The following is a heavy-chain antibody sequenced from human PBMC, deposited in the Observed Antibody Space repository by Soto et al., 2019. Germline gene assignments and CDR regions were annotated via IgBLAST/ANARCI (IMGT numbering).Heavy chain of an antibody. CDR3: EKSVVLPWTGETTEREFDY. J-gene: IGHJ4*02. D-gene: IGHD3-10*01. Sequence: QVQLVESGGGVAQPGRSLRLSCAVSGFTFSSCAMHWVRQAPGRGWEWVAVISYEGNNKYYADSVKGRFTISRDNSKNTLYLQIDSERAEETAVDYCEKSVVLPWTGETTEREFDYWGQGTLVNVSS. CDR2: ISYEGNNK. V-gene: IGHV3-30*18. CDR1: GFTFSSCA.